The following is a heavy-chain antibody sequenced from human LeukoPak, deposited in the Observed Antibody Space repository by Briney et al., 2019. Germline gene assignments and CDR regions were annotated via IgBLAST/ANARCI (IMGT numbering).Heavy chain of an antibody. CDR2: IYYSGST. CDR3: ARDRAGTFDY. Sequence: SETLSLTCTVSGGSVSSGNYYWSWIRQHPGKGLEWIGYIYYSGSTYYNPSLKSRVTISVDTSKNQFSLKLSSVTAADTAVYYCARDRAGTFDYWGQGTLVTVSS. J-gene: IGHJ4*02. CDR1: GGSVSSGNYY. V-gene: IGHV4-31*03. D-gene: IGHD1-7*01.